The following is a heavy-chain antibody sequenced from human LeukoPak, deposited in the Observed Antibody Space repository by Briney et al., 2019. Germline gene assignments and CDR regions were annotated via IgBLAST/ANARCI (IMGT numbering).Heavy chain of an antibody. V-gene: IGHV4-59*01. J-gene: IGHJ6*03. Sequence: SETLSLTCTVSGGSISGYYWSWIRQPPGKGLEWIGYIYYSGSTNYNPSLKSRVTISVDTPKNQFSLKLSSVTAADTAVYYCARTTMVRGTYYMDVWGKGTTVTISS. CDR2: IYYSGST. CDR1: GGSISGYY. CDR3: ARTTMVRGTYYMDV. D-gene: IGHD3-10*01.